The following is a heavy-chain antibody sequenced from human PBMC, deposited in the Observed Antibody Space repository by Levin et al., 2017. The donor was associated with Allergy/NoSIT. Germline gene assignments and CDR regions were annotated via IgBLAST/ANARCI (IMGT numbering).Heavy chain of an antibody. J-gene: IGHJ3*02. CDR2: IIPIFGTA. V-gene: IGHV1-69*06. Sequence: ASVKVSCKASGGTFSSYAISWVRQAPGQGLEWMGGIIPIFGTANYAQKFQGRVTITADKSTSTAYMELSSLRSEDTAVYYCASQDIVVVVAATWRGAFDIWGQGTMVTVSS. D-gene: IGHD2-15*01. CDR3: ASQDIVVVVAATWRGAFDI. CDR1: GGTFSSYA.